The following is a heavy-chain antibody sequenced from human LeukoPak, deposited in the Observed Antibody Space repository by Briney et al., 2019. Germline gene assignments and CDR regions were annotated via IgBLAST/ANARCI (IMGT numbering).Heavy chain of an antibody. D-gene: IGHD2-2*02. CDR1: GYTFTSYG. CDR2: ISAYNGNT. CDR3: ARDAARYCSSTSCYTAIYYYYGMDV. V-gene: IGHV1-18*01. Sequence: ASVKVSCKASGYTFTSYGISWVRQAPGQGLERMGWISAYNGNTNYAQKLQGRVTMTTDTSTSTAYMELRSLRSDDAAVYYCARDAARYCSSTSCYTAIYYYYGMDVWGQGTTVTVSS. J-gene: IGHJ6*02.